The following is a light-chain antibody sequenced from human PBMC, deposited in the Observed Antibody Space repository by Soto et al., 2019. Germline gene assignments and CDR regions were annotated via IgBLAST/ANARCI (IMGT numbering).Light chain of an antibody. CDR1: QSVSRY. CDR2: DAS. J-gene: IGKJ5*01. V-gene: IGKV3-11*01. Sequence: NVLTQSPATLSLSPGERATLSCRASQSVSRYLAWYQQKPGQAPRLLIYDASNRATGIPDKFSGSGSGPEYTLTISRLEPEDFAVYSCQQYGFTPISFGQGTLLEI. CDR3: QQYGFTPIS.